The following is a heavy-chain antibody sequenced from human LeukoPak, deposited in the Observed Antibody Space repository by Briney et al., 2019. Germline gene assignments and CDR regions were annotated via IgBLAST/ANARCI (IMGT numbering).Heavy chain of an antibody. CDR1: GFTFSSYL. D-gene: IGHD2-15*01. CDR3: ARDGPGFCSGGRCYYYYMDV. J-gene: IGHJ6*03. Sequence: GGSLRLSCAAPGFTFSSYLMSWVRQAPGKGLEWVANIKQDGSEKNYVDPVKGRFTISRDNAKNSLYLQINSLRAEDTAVYYCARDGPGFCSGGRCYYYYMDVWGKGTPVTVSS. CDR2: IKQDGSEK. V-gene: IGHV3-7*01.